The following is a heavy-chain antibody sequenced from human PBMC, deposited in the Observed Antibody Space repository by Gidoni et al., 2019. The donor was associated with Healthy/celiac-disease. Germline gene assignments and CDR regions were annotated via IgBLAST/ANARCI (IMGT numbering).Heavy chain of an antibody. V-gene: IGHV3-30-3*01. D-gene: IGHD2-21*01. CDR3: ARGGVLVFTPYFDY. J-gene: IGHJ4*02. CDR2: ISYDGSNK. CDR1: GFTFRSYA. Sequence: QVQLVASGGGVVQPGRSLRLSCAASGFTFRSYAMHWVRQAPGKGLEWVAVISYDGSNKYYADSVKGRFTISRDNSKNTLYLQMNSLRAEDTAVYYCARGGVLVFTPYFDYWGQGTLVTVSS.